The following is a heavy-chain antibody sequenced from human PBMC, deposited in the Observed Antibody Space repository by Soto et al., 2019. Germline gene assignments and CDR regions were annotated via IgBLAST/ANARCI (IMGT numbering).Heavy chain of an antibody. V-gene: IGHV1-69*01. CDR3: AKGSYYDASSAYDTPGVFYNYFGLDV. J-gene: IGHJ6*02. D-gene: IGHD3-22*01. CDR2: IIPSVYAA. Sequence: QLQLVQSGAEVKKPGSSVKVSCKASGGTFNNYAISWVRQAPGQGLEWVGGIIPSVYAANYAQKFQGRVTIAADESSGTAYMELSSMRSEDTAVYFCAKGSYYDASSAYDTPGVFYNYFGLDVWGQGTTVTVSS. CDR1: GGTFNNYA.